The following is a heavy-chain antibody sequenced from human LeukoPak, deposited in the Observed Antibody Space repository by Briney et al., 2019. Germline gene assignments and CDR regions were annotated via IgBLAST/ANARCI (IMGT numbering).Heavy chain of an antibody. D-gene: IGHD4-23*01. V-gene: IGHV4-39*07. CDR3: ARDSTLRWPFDY. CDR2: IFYSGST. Sequence: PSETLSLTCTVSGGSISSSSYYWGWIRQPPGKGLEWIGSIFYSGSTYYNPSLKSRVTISVDTSKNQFSLKLSSVTAADTAVYYCARDSTLRWPFDYWGQGTLVTVSS. CDR1: GGSISSSSYY. J-gene: IGHJ4*02.